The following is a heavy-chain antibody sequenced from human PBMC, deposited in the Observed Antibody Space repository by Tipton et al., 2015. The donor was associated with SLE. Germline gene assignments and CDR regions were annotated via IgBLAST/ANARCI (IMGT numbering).Heavy chain of an antibody. Sequence: TLSLTCNVSGGSIRSYYWNWIRQPAGKRLEWIGRIFISGSSNYNPSLENRVTMSLDTSKNQFSLKLSSVTAADTALYYCARGGTFKYFQHWGQGTLVTVSS. CDR2: IFISGSS. J-gene: IGHJ1*01. V-gene: IGHV4-4*07. CDR3: ARGGTFKYFQH. D-gene: IGHD3-16*01. CDR1: GGSIRSYY.